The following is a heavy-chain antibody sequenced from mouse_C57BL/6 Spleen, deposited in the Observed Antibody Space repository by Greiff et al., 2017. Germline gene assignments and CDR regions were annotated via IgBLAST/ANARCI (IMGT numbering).Heavy chain of an antibody. D-gene: IGHD2-5*01. V-gene: IGHV1-80*01. CDR3: ARSDYSNYDYYSMDY. J-gene: IGHJ4*01. Sequence: VQLVESGAELVKPGASVKISCKASGYAFSSYWMNWVKQRPGKGLEWIGQIYPGDGDTNYNGKFKGKATLTADKSSSTAYMQLSSLTSEDSAVYFCARSDYSNYDYYSMDYWGQGTSVTVSS. CDR2: IYPGDGDT. CDR1: GYAFSSYW.